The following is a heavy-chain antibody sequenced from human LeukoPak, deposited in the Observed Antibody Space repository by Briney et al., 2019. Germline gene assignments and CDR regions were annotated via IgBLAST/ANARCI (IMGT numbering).Heavy chain of an antibody. CDR2: INHSGST. D-gene: IGHD1-1*01. CDR3: ARRTGYRGLGLLDY. J-gene: IGHJ4*02. Sequence: SETLSLTCAVYGGPFSGYYWSWIRQPPGKGLEWIGEINHSGSTNYNPSLKSRVTISVDTSKNQFSLKLSSVTAADTAVYYCARRTGYRGLGLLDYWGQGTLVTVSS. V-gene: IGHV4-34*01. CDR1: GGPFSGYY.